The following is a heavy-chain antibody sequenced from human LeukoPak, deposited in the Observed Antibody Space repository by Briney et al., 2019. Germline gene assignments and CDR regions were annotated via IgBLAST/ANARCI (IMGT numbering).Heavy chain of an antibody. CDR2: IFSGGTT. CDR3: AKEAKWFYFDY. CDR1: GFSVSSNY. V-gene: IGHV3-53*01. J-gene: IGHJ4*01. D-gene: IGHD2-8*01. Sequence: GGSLRLSCAASGFSVSSNYMSWVRQAPGKGLEWVSVIFSGGTTYYADSVKGRFTISRDNSKNTLYLQMNSLRAEDTAVYYCAKEAKWFYFDYWGQEPWSPSPQ.